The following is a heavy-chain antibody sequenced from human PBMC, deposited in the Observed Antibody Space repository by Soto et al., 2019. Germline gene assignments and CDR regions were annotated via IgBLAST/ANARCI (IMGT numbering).Heavy chain of an antibody. J-gene: IGHJ4*02. CDR2: INAGNGNT. Sequence: QVQLVQSGAEVKKPGASVKVSCKASGYTFTSYAMHWVRQAPGQRLEWMGWINAGNGNTKYLQKLQGRVTITRDTPASTAYMELSILRSEATAVYHGARGPGGPDGPGDYWGQGTLVTVSS. V-gene: IGHV1-3*01. D-gene: IGHD2-15*01. CDR3: ARGPGGPDGPGDY. CDR1: GYTFTSYA.